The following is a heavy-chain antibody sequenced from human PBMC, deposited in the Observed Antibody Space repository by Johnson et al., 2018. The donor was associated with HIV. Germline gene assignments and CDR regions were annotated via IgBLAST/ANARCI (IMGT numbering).Heavy chain of an antibody. CDR2: IFSVGDV. J-gene: IGHJ3*02. V-gene: IGHV3-66*02. D-gene: IGHD6-13*01. CDR1: GITVGTNY. Sequence: VQLVESGGGLVQPGGSLRLSCAASGITVGTNYMSLVRQAPGKGLEWVSVIFSVGDVYYADSVKGRFTISRDNSKNMVYLQMNSLRAEDTAVYYWASWGVGSSWNHDAFDIWGQGTMVTVSS. CDR3: ASWGVGSSWNHDAFDI.